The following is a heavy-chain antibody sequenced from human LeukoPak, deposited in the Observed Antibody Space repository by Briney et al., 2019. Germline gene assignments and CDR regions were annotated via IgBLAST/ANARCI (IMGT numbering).Heavy chain of an antibody. CDR3: ARGDYVDY. CDR2: ISSSSTTV. Sequence: GGSLRLSCTASGFTFSTYDTNWVRQAPGKGLEWLSYISSSSTTVHYAGSVKGRFTISRDNARNSLYLQMNSLRAEDTAVYYCARGDYVDYWGQGTLVTVSS. D-gene: IGHD3-16*01. J-gene: IGHJ4*02. V-gene: IGHV3-48*01. CDR1: GFTFSTYD.